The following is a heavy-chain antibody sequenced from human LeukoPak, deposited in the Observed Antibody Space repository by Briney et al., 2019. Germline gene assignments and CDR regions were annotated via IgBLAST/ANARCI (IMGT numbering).Heavy chain of an antibody. J-gene: IGHJ4*02. Sequence: GGSLRLSCAPSGFTFDDFTMHWVRQAPGKGLEWVSLISWDGVSTYYADSVKGRFTISRDNAKNSLYLQMNSLRAEDTAVYYCARDSSAMVEWGQGTLVTVSS. CDR3: ARDSSAMVE. CDR1: GFTFDDFT. CDR2: ISWDGVST. D-gene: IGHD5-18*01. V-gene: IGHV3-43*01.